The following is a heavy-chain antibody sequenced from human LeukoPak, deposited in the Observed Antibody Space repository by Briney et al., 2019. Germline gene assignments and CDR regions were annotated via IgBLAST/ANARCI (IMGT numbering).Heavy chain of an antibody. D-gene: IGHD3-10*01. CDR1: GFTFSSYW. Sequence: GGSLRLSCAASGFTFSSYWMYWVRQAPGKGLEWVSGITGIDGSTYYADSVKGRFTISRDNSKNTLYLQMNSLRGEDTAAYYCAKDAVRGSGRINWFDSWGQGTLVTVSS. V-gene: IGHV3-23*01. CDR3: AKDAVRGSGRINWFDS. J-gene: IGHJ5*01. CDR2: ITGIDGST.